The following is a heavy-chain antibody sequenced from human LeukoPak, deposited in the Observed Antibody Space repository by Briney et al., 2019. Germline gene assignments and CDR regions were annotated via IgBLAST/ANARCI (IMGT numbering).Heavy chain of an antibody. J-gene: IGHJ5*02. CDR1: GYRFTSYW. D-gene: IGHD1-7*01. CDR3: AQSRITGTTDWFDP. CDR2: IDPSDSYT. Sequence: HGESLKISCKGSGYRFTSYWISWVRQMPGKGLEWMGRIDPSDSYTNYSPSFQGHVTISADKSISTAYLQWSSLKASDNAMYYCAQSRITGTTDWFDPWGQGTLVTVSS. V-gene: IGHV5-10-1*01.